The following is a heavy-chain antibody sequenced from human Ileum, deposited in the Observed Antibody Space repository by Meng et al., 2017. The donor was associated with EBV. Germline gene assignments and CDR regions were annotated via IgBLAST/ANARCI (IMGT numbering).Heavy chain of an antibody. J-gene: IGHJ4*02. D-gene: IGHD4-11*01. CDR1: DDSISSSYW. CDR2: IYYSGIT. Sequence: QVPLQESGAGMVKPSGTLSLSCAVSDDSISSSYWWSWVRQPPGKGLEWIGQIYYSGITYYNPSLKRRVTISVDKSRNQVFLKLNSVTAADTAVYFCARHSAYSQGYWGQGTLVTVSS. V-gene: IGHV4-4*02. CDR3: ARHSAYSQGY.